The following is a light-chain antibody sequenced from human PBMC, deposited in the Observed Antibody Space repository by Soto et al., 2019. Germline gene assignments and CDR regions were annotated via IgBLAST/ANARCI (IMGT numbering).Light chain of an antibody. V-gene: IGKV3-20*01. CDR1: QSVSRNY. Sequence: IGMTQSPATLSVSPGERATLSCRASQSVSRNYVAWYQQKPGQPPRLLIYDASTRATGIPDRFSGSGSGADFTLTINRLEPEDFAVYFCQQYGRTPLTFGGGTKVDIK. J-gene: IGKJ4*01. CDR2: DAS. CDR3: QQYGRTPLT.